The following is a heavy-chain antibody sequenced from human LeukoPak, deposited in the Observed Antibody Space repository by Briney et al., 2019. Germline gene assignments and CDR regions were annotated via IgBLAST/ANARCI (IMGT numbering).Heavy chain of an antibody. CDR3: AKDRDGDYYY. CDR2: FSGSGGGT. Sequence: GGSLRLSCATSGFMFSSFTMSWVRQAPGKGLEWVSGFSGSGGGTYYADSVKGRFTISRDNSKNTLYLQMNSLRAEDTAVYYCAKDRDGDYYYWGQGTLVTVSS. CDR1: GFMFSSFT. V-gene: IGHV3-23*01. D-gene: IGHD4-17*01. J-gene: IGHJ4*02.